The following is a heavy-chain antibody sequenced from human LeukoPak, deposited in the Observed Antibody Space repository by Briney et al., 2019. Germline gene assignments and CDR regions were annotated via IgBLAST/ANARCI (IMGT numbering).Heavy chain of an antibody. D-gene: IGHD6-19*01. V-gene: IGHV4-34*01. Sequence: PSETLSLTCAVYGGSFSGYYWSWIRQPPGKGPEWIGEINHSGSTNYNPSLKSRVTISVDTSKNQFTLKLSSVTAAATAVYYCARRIAVAGSNYFDYWGQGTLVTVSS. CDR1: GGSFSGYY. J-gene: IGHJ4*02. CDR2: INHSGST. CDR3: ARRIAVAGSNYFDY.